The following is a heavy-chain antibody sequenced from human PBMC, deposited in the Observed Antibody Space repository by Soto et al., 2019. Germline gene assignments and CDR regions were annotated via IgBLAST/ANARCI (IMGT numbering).Heavy chain of an antibody. V-gene: IGHV4-59*12. Sequence: PSETLSLTCTVSGGSISGYYWSWIRQSPGKGLEWIGYIYYTESTSYNPSLKSRVTISVDTSKNQFSLKLSSVTAADTAVYYCARGRPSITIFGVVSYYMDVWGKGTTVTVSS. CDR3: ARGRPSITIFGVVSYYMDV. CDR1: GGSISGYY. D-gene: IGHD3-3*01. CDR2: IYYTEST. J-gene: IGHJ6*03.